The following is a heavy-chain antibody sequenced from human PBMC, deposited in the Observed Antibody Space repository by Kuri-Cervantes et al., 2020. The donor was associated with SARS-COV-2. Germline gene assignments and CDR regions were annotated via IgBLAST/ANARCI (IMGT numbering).Heavy chain of an antibody. J-gene: IGHJ4*02. D-gene: IGHD2-21*02. V-gene: IGHV4-34*01. CDR1: GGSFSGYY. Sequence: SQTLSLTCAVYGGSFSGYYWSWIRQPPGKGLEWIGEINPSGSTNYNPSLKSRVTISVDTSKNQFSLKLSSVTAADTAVYYCARGLKEATHSMVVTAIRETRRFDYWGQGTLVTVSS. CDR3: ARGLKEATHSMVVTAIRETRRFDY. CDR2: INPSGST.